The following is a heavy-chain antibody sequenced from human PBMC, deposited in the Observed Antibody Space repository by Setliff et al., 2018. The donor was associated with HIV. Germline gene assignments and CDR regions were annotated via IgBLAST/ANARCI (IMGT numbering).Heavy chain of an antibody. CDR2: ISSRGSTI. Sequence: GGSLRLSCAASGFTFSDYYMSWIRQAPGKGLEWVSYISSRGSTIYYADSVKGRFTISRDNAKNSLYLQMNSLTAEDTALYYCARDQSSSWTTGLDYWGQGALVTVSS. D-gene: IGHD6-13*01. J-gene: IGHJ4*02. V-gene: IGHV3-11*01. CDR3: ARDQSSSWTTGLDY. CDR1: GFTFSDYY.